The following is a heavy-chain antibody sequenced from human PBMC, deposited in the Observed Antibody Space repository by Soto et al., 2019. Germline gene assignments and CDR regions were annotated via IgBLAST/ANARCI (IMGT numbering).Heavy chain of an antibody. CDR2: IYYSGST. CDR1: GGSISSYY. CDR3: ARLITQRGFDP. D-gene: IGHD1-1*01. Sequence: SETLSLTCTVSGGSISSYYWSWIRQPPGKGLEWIGYIYYSGSTNYNPSLKSRVTISVDTSKNQFSLKLSSVTAADTAVYYCARLITQRGFDPWGQGTLVTVSS. J-gene: IGHJ5*02. V-gene: IGHV4-59*08.